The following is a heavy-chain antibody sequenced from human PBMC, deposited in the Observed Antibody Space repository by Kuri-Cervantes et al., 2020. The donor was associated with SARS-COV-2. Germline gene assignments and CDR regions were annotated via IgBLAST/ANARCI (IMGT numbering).Heavy chain of an antibody. CDR1: GYTFTGYY. J-gene: IGHJ6*03. CDR2: INPNSGGT. D-gene: IGHD6-6*01. V-gene: IGHV1-2*04. Sequence: ASVKVSCKASGYTFTGYYMHWVRQAPGQGLEWMGWINPNSGGTNYAQKFQGWVTMTRDTSISTAYMELSSLRSEDTAVYYCARTVSQLVYYYYYMDVWGKGTTVTVSS. CDR3: ARTVSQLVYYYYYMDV.